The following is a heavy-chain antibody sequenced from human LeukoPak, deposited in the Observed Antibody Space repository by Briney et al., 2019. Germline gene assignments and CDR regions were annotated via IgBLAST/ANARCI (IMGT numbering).Heavy chain of an antibody. CDR3: ARGGELLRPNWFDP. J-gene: IGHJ5*02. Sequence: GGSLRLSCAASGFTFSSYSMNWVRQAPGKGLEWVSYISSSSSTIYYAGSVKGRFTISRDNAKNSLYLQMNSLRAEDTAVYYCARGGELLRPNWFDPWGQGTLVTVSS. CDR1: GFTFSSYS. CDR2: ISSSSSTI. V-gene: IGHV3-48*04. D-gene: IGHD1-26*01.